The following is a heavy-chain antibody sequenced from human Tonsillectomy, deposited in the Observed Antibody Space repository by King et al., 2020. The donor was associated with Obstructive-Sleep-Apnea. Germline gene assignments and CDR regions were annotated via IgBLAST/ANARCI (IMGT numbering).Heavy chain of an antibody. CDR2: IYYSGST. V-gene: IGHV4-59*01. CDR3: ARMWDIVVVPAAKGWFDP. CDR1: GGSISSYY. D-gene: IGHD2-2*01. J-gene: IGHJ5*02. Sequence: VQLQESGPGLVKPSETLSLTCTVSGGSISSYYWSWIRQPPGKGLAWIGYIYYSGSTNYNPSLKSRVTISVDTSKNQFSLKLSSVTAADTAVYYCARMWDIVVVPAAKGWFDPWGQGTLVTVSS.